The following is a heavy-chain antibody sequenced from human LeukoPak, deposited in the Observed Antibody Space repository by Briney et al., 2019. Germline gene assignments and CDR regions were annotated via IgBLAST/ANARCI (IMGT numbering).Heavy chain of an antibody. D-gene: IGHD2-2*02. V-gene: IGHV3-20*01. CDR2: INWNGGSR. Sequence: GGSLRLSCAASGFKFDDYGMSWVRQVPGKGLEWVSGINWNGGSRGYADSVKGRFTISRDNAKNSVYLQMNSLRSEDTAFYHCARDRCSSTSCYNTPNWFDPWGQGTRVTVSS. J-gene: IGHJ5*02. CDR1: GFKFDDYG. CDR3: ARDRCSSTSCYNTPNWFDP.